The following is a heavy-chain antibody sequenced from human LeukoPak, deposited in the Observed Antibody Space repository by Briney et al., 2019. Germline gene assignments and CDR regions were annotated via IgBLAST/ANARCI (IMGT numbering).Heavy chain of an antibody. CDR1: GFIFTDYG. D-gene: IGHD5-18*01. V-gene: IGHV1-18*01. CDR2: ISARNGNT. J-gene: IGHJ5*02. Sequence: ASVTVSCKASGFIFTDYGISWVRQAPGQGLEWMGWISARNGNTNYAQKLQGRVTMTIHTSMTTAYMELRSLRYDDTAVYYCATTKSAMVSCFDPWGQGTLVTVSS. CDR3: ATTKSAMVSCFDP.